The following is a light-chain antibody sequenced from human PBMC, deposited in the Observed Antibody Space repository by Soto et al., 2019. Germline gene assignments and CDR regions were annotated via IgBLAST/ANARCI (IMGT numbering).Light chain of an antibody. J-gene: IGKJ3*01. CDR3: QQYDTLFT. CDR1: QDINNN. V-gene: IGKV1-33*01. CDR2: DAS. Sequence: DIQMTQSPSSLSASVGDRVTITCQASQDINNNLNWYQKKPGKAPKLLIYDASNLETGVPSRFSASGSGTDFTFTISSLQPEDIATYYCQQYDTLFTFGPGTKVDIK.